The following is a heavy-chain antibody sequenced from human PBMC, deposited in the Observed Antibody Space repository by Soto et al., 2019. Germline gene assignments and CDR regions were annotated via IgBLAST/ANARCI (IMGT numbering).Heavy chain of an antibody. CDR1: GFTFSTYW. D-gene: IGHD3-16*01. CDR3: ARDRGGSHDK. V-gene: IGHV3-74*01. CDR2: IKTDGSVT. Sequence: GGTMRLSCAASGFTFSTYWKHWVRQAPGKGLVWVSRIKTDGSVTTYADSVKGRFTISRDNAKDTLYLQMNTLRAEGTAVYYCARDRGGSHDKWGRGTLLTVSS. J-gene: IGHJ4*02.